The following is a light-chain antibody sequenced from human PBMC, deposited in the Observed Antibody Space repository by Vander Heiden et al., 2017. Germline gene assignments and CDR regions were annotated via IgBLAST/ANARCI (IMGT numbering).Light chain of an antibody. V-gene: IGLV1-44*01. J-gene: IGLJ3*02. CDR1: SSNIGSNT. CDR3: AAWDSSLNAQWV. CDR2: GNS. Sequence: LLPPPSSSPTPRQRVTTPCSGCSSNIGSNTVNWYQQLPGTAPKLLIYGNSQRPSGVPDRVSGSKSGTSASLAISGLQSEDEADYYCAAWDSSLNAQWVFGGGTKLTVL.